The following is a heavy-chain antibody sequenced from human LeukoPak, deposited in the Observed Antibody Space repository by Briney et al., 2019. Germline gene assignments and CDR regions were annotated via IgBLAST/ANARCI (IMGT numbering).Heavy chain of an antibody. CDR3: ARRHDFDI. CDR1: GCSITGYH. V-gene: IGHV4-4*08. CDR2: IYSSGST. J-gene: IGHJ3*02. Sequence: SETLSLTCTVSGCSITGYHWSWIRQPPGKGLEWIGYIYSSGSTEYKPSLKSRATISADTSKNQFSLKLTSVTAADTAIYYCARRHDFDIWGQGTMVTVSS.